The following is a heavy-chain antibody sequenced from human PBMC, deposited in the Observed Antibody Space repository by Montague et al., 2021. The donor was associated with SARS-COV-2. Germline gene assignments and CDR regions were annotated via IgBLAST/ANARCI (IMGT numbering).Heavy chain of an antibody. Sequence: SLRLSCAASRFTFSKYSMNWVRQAPGKGLEWVSSISTSSLYIYYAASVKGRFTISRANAKNSLFLQMDSLRAEDTAVYYCARALSASYSVSGDSFDIWGQGTMVTVSS. CDR1: RFTFSKYS. CDR2: ISTSSLYI. CDR3: ARALSASYSVSGDSFDI. V-gene: IGHV3-21*01. D-gene: IGHD5/OR15-5a*01. J-gene: IGHJ3*02.